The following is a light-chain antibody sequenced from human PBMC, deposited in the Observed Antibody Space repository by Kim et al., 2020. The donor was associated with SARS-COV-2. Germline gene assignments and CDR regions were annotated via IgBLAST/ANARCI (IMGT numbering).Light chain of an antibody. V-gene: IGKV1-5*03. J-gene: IGKJ1*01. CDR1: QSISSW. CDR2: KAS. CDR3: KQYNSSPWR. Sequence: DIQMTQSPSTLSASVGDRVTITCRASQSISSWLAWYQQKPGKAPKLLIYKASSLESGVPSRFSGSGSGTEFTLTISSLQPDDFATYYCKQYNSSPWRLGQGTKVDIK.